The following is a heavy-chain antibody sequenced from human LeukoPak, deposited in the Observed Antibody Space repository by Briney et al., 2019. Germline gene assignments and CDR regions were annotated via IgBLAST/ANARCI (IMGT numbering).Heavy chain of an antibody. CDR2: INSDGSST. Sequence: PGGSLRLSCAASGFTLSSYWMHWVRQAPGKGLVWVSRINSDGSSTSYADSVKGRFTISRGNAKNTLYLQMNSLRAEDTSVYYCARDRNTGSSYENLFEYWGQGSLVTVSS. D-gene: IGHD1-26*01. V-gene: IGHV3-74*01. J-gene: IGHJ4*02. CDR1: GFTLSSYW. CDR3: ARDRNTGSSYENLFEY.